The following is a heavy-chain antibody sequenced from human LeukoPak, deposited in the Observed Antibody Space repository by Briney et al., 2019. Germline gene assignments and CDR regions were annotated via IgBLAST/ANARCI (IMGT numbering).Heavy chain of an antibody. V-gene: IGHV3-30*04. CDR1: GFTFSSYA. D-gene: IGHD6-13*01. Sequence: GGSLRLSCAASGFTFSSYAMHWVRQAPGKGLEWVAAISYDGSNKYYADSVKGRFTISRDNSKNTLYLQMNSLRAEDTAVYYCARGGLNRLAAPLGYWGQGTLVTVSS. CDR3: ARGGLNRLAAPLGY. J-gene: IGHJ4*02. CDR2: ISYDGSNK.